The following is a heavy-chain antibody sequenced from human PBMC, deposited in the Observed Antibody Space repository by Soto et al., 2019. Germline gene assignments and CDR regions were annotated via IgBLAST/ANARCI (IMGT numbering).Heavy chain of an antibody. CDR2: IFTRDSET. V-gene: IGHV5-51*01. D-gene: IGHD3-10*01. CDR3: ARGYFDSGHGYDL. Sequence: PVESLKISCKGPGHLFNNHWICWVLETPVKGLEWMGLIFTRDSETKTSPSFQGHVSFSVDNSINTVYLQWTSLKTTDTGIYFCARGYFDSGHGYDLWGQGTLVTVSS. CDR1: GHLFNNHW. J-gene: IGHJ5*02.